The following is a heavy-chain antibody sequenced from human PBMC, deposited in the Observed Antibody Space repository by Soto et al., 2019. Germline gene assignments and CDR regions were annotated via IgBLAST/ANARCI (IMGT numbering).Heavy chain of an antibody. V-gene: IGHV3-30*18. J-gene: IGHJ3*02. Sequence: QVQLVESGGGVVQPGRSLRLSCAASGFTFSSYGMHWVRQAPGKGLEWVAVISYDGSNKYYADSVKSRFTISRDNSKNTLYLQMNSLRAEDTAVYYCAKAVRFLEWNDAFDIWGQGTMVTVSS. D-gene: IGHD3-3*01. CDR1: GFTFSSYG. CDR3: AKAVRFLEWNDAFDI. CDR2: ISYDGSNK.